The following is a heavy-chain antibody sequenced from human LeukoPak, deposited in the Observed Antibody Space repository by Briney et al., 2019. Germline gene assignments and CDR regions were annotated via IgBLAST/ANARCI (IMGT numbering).Heavy chain of an antibody. J-gene: IGHJ3*02. D-gene: IGHD3-16*01. Sequence: PGGSLRLSCAASGFTVSNNYMNWVRQAPGKGLEWVSVIYSGGSTYYADSVKGRFTISRHNSKNTLHLQMNSLRAEDAAVYYCARGDRAFDIWGQGTMVTVSS. V-gene: IGHV3-53*04. CDR3: ARGDRAFDI. CDR1: GFTVSNNY. CDR2: IYSGGST.